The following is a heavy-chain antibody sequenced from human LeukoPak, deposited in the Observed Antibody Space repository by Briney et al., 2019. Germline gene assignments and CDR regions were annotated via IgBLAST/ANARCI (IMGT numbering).Heavy chain of an antibody. CDR3: AREIGYQLLSFDI. D-gene: IGHD2-2*01. Sequence: ASVKVSCKASGYTCTRYYMHEVRQATGQGLEWMGIINPSGGSTSYAQKLPGRVTMTTDTSTSTAYMELRSLRSDDTAVYYCAREIGYQLLSFDIWGQGTMVTVSS. V-gene: IGHV1-46*01. CDR2: INPSGGST. J-gene: IGHJ3*02. CDR1: GYTCTRYY.